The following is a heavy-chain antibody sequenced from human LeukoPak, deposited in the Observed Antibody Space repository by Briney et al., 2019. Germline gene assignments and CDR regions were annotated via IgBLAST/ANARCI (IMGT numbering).Heavy chain of an antibody. J-gene: IGHJ6*03. Sequence: PGGSLRLSCVASGFTFSSFAMNWVRQAPGKGLEWVANIKQDGSDKYYVDSVKGRFTISRDNAKNSLYLQMNSLRAEDTAVYYCAREKGNYDGYYNYYMDVWGKGTTVTVSS. CDR1: GFTFSSFA. D-gene: IGHD4-11*01. V-gene: IGHV3-7*01. CDR2: IKQDGSDK. CDR3: AREKGNYDGYYNYYMDV.